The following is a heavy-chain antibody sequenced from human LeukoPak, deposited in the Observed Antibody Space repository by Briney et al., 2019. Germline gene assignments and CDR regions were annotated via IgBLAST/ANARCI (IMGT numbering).Heavy chain of an antibody. CDR2: INPNSGGT. J-gene: IGHJ4*02. Sequence: ASVKVSCKASGYTLTGYYMHWVRQAPGQGLEWMGWINPNSGGTNYAQKFQGRVTMTRDTSISTAYMELSRLRSDDTAVYYCARANCSSTSCYAGAAAATFDYWGQGTLVTVSS. V-gene: IGHV1-2*02. CDR1: GYTLTGYY. CDR3: ARANCSSTSCYAGAAAATFDY. D-gene: IGHD2-2*01.